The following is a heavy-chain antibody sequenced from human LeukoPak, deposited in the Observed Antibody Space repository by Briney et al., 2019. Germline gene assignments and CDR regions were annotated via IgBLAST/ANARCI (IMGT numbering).Heavy chain of an antibody. D-gene: IGHD3-22*01. CDR3: ARAPTASYYDSSGYYL. CDR1: VYTFTSYD. V-gene: IGHV1-8*01. J-gene: IGHJ5*02. Sequence: ASVKVSCKASVYTFTSYDINWVRQATGQGLEWMGWMNPNSGNTGYAQKFQGRITMTRNTSISTAYMELSSLRSEDTAVYYCARAPTASYYDSSGYYLWGQGTLVTVSS. CDR2: MNPNSGNT.